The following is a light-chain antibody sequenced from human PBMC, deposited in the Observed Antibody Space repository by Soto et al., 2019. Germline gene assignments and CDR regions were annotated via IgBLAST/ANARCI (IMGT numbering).Light chain of an antibody. CDR3: QHYGTSAL. Sequence: EIVLTQSPGTLSLSPGERATLSCRTSQSVSSSYLAWYQQKPGQAPGLLIYGASSRATGIPDRFSVSASGTDFTLIISRLEPEDFAVYYCQHYGTSALFGPGTRVDLK. V-gene: IGKV3-20*01. CDR1: QSVSSSY. J-gene: IGKJ3*01. CDR2: GAS.